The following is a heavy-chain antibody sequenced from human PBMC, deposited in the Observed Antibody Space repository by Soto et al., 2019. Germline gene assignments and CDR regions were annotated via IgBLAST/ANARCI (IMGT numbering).Heavy chain of an antibody. CDR1: GYVFNTYG. D-gene: IGHD4-4*01. J-gene: IGHJ4*02. V-gene: IGHV1-18*01. CDR2: ITAYSADT. Sequence: QVQLVQSGAEVKRPGASVKVSCRASGYVFNTYGLSWVRQAPGQGLEWMGWITAYSADTNYAQKIKGRVTMTIDTSTNTAYMELRSLRSDDTALYFCARDGSLAGNYEYWGQGTLVTVSS. CDR3: ARDGSLAGNYEY.